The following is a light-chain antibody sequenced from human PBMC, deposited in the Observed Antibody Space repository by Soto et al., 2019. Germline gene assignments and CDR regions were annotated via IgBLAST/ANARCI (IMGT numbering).Light chain of an antibody. J-gene: IGKJ5*01. V-gene: IGKV3-11*01. CDR3: QQRSNLVS. CDR2: GAS. Sequence: EIVMTQSPATLSVSPGERATLSCRASQSVNINLAWYQQKPGQAPRLLIQGASTRASGIPARFSGSGSGTDFTLTISSLEPEDFAVYYCQQRSNLVSFGPGTRLEIK. CDR1: QSVNIN.